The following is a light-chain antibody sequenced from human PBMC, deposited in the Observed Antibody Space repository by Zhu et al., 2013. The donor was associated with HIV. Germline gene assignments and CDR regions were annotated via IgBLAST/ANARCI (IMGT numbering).Light chain of an antibody. V-gene: IGKV1-9*01. CDR1: QDIGKY. CDR2: AAS. Sequence: DIQLTQSPSFLSASVGDRVTITCRASQDIGKYLAWYQQRPGKAPRLLVYAASTTQSGVPSRFGGRGSGTEFTLTITSLQPEDFATYYCQHVNENAAFGPGTKVDV. J-gene: IGKJ3*01. CDR3: QHVNENAA.